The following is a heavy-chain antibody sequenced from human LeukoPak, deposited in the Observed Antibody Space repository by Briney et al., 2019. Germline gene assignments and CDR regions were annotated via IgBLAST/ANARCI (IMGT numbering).Heavy chain of an antibody. V-gene: IGHV4-4*02. D-gene: IGHD3-10*01. CDR2: IYHSGST. CDR1: GGSISSSNW. J-gene: IGHJ5*02. Sequence: SETLSLTCAVSGGSISSSNWWSWVRQPPGKGLEWIGEIYHSGSTNYNPSLKSRVTMSVDTSKNQFSLKLSSVTAADTAVYYCARYYYGSGSPEPQNWFDPWGQGTLVTVSS. CDR3: ARYYYGSGSPEPQNWFDP.